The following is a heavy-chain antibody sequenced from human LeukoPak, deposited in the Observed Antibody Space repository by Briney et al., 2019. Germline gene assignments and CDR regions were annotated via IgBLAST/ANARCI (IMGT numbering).Heavy chain of an antibody. CDR2: IYSGGST. CDR1: GFTVSSNY. V-gene: IGHV3-53*01. J-gene: IGHJ4*02. Sequence: GGSLRLSCAASGFTVSSNYMSWVRQAPGKGLEWVSIIYSGGSTFYADSVKGRFTISRDNSKNTLYLQMNSLRAEDTAVYYCSRDPRHSDYWGQGTLVTVSS. CDR3: SRDPRHSDY.